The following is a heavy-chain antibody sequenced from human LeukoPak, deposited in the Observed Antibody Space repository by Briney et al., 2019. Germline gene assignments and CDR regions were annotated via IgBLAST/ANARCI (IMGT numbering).Heavy chain of an antibody. CDR3: ARAIYYDSSGYYFPLGY. D-gene: IGHD3-22*01. CDR1: GYTFTCYY. J-gene: IGHJ4*02. V-gene: IGHV1-2*04. CDR2: INLNSGGT. Sequence: ASVKVSCKASGYTFTCYYMHWVRQAPGQGLGWMGWINLNSGGTNYAQKFQGWVTMTRDTSISTAYMELSRLRFDDTAVYYCARAIYYDSSGYYFPLGYWGQGTLVTVSS.